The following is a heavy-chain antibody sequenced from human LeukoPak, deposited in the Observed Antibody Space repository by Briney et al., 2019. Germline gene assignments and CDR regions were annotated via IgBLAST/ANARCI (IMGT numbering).Heavy chain of an antibody. Sequence: SETLSLTCTVSGGSISSYYWSWIRQPPGKGLEWIGYIYYSGSTNYNPSLESRVTISVDTSKNQFSLKLSSVTAADTAVYYCARQRSFGYDSSIFDYWGQGTLVTVSS. CDR1: GGSISSYY. V-gene: IGHV4-59*08. CDR3: ARQRSFGYDSSIFDY. CDR2: IYYSGST. D-gene: IGHD3-22*01. J-gene: IGHJ4*02.